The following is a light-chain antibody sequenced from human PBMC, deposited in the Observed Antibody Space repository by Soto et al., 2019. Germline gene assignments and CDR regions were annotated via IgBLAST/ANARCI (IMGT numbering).Light chain of an antibody. J-gene: IGLJ1*01. CDR1: SSDVGGYNY. CDR2: EVN. V-gene: IGLV2-8*01. Sequence: QSALTQPPSASGSPGQSVTISCTGTSSDVGGYNYVSWYQHHSGKVPKLMIYEVNKRPSGVPDRFSGSKSGNTASLTVSGLQAEHEADYYCNSYAGSNNLGVFGTGTKVTVL. CDR3: NSYAGSNNLGV.